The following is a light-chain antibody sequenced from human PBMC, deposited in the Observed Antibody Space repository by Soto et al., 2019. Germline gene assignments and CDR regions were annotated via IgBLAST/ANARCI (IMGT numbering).Light chain of an antibody. Sequence: DIQMTQSPSTLSASVGDRVTITCRASQIISNWLAWYQQKPGKAPKLLIYKASSLESGVPSRFSGSGSGTEFTLTISSLQPDDFATYYCQQFNSYPLTFGGGTTVEIK. V-gene: IGKV1-5*03. CDR3: QQFNSYPLT. CDR1: QIISNW. J-gene: IGKJ4*01. CDR2: KAS.